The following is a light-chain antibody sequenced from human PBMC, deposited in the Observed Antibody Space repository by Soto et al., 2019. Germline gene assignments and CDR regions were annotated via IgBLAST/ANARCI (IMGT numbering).Light chain of an antibody. J-gene: IGKJ5*01. Sequence: EIVLTQSPDALSVSPGERAILSCRASQSVSTNLAWYHQKPGQAPRLLIYGTSTRATDIPARFTGSGSETEFTLTISSLQSEDFAVYYCQQYHKWPITFGQGTRLEIK. V-gene: IGKV3-15*01. CDR2: GTS. CDR3: QQYHKWPIT. CDR1: QSVSTN.